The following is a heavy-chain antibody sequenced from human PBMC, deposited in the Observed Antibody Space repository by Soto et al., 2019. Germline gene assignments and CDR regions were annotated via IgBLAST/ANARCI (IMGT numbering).Heavy chain of an antibody. CDR1: GVTFSSYA. Sequence: GGSLRLSCAASGVTFSSYAMSWVRQAPGKGLEWVSAISGSGGSTYYADSVKGRFTISRDNSKNTLYLQMNSLRAEDTAVYYCAKEAYYDSSGYYYPPSSYFDYWGQGTLVTVSS. J-gene: IGHJ4*02. CDR2: ISGSGGST. V-gene: IGHV3-23*01. D-gene: IGHD3-22*01. CDR3: AKEAYYDSSGYYYPPSSYFDY.